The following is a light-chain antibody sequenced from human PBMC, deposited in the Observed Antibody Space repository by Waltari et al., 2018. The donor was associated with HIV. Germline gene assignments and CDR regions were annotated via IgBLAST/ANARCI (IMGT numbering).Light chain of an antibody. CDR3: CSYAGSSTFVV. CDR1: SSDVGSYYL. Sequence: SALTQPASVSGSPGQSITISCTGTSSDVGSYYLVSWYQQHPGKAPKLMIYEVSKRPSGVSNRFSGYKSGNTASLTISGLQAEDEADYYCCSYAGSSTFVVFGGGTKLTVL. CDR2: EVS. V-gene: IGLV2-23*02. J-gene: IGLJ2*01.